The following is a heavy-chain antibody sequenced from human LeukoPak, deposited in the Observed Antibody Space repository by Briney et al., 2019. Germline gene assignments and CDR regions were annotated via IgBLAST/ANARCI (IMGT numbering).Heavy chain of an antibody. J-gene: IGHJ4*02. CDR3: AKVRGSSWYYSD. Sequence: GGSLRLSCAASGFTFSSYAMSWVRQASGKGLEWVSAISGSGGSTYYADSVKGRFTISRDNSKNTLYLQMNSLRAEDTAVYYCAKVRGSSWYYSDWGQGTLVTVSS. D-gene: IGHD6-13*01. CDR2: ISGSGGST. V-gene: IGHV3-23*01. CDR1: GFTFSSYA.